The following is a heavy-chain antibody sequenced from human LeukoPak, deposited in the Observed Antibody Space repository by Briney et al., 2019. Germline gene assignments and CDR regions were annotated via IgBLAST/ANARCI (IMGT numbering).Heavy chain of an antibody. J-gene: IGHJ5*02. CDR2: TSPNGRDT. CDR3: AGWGSDVQP. Sequence: PGGSLRLSCAASGFTFGTSWMSWVRRAPGTGLQWVAHTSPNGRDTYYVDSVKGRFIISRDNPKNTLYFQMNSLRAEETAVYYCAGWGSDVQPWGQGTRVTVP. D-gene: IGHD3-16*01. V-gene: IGHV3-7*01. CDR1: GFTFGTSW.